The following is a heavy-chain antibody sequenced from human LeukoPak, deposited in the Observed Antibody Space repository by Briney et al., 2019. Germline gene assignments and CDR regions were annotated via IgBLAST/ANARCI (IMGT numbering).Heavy chain of an antibody. CDR3: ARDLSIAAAGAPERDYYGMDV. CDR1: GGSISSGGYY. J-gene: IGHJ6*02. D-gene: IGHD6-13*01. V-gene: IGHV4-31*03. Sequence: PSQTLSLTCTVSGGSISSGGYYWSWIRQHPGKGLEWIGYIYYSGSTYYNPSLKSRVTISVDTSMNQFSLKLSSVTAADTAVYYCARDLSIAAAGAPERDYYGMDVWGQGTTVTVSS. CDR2: IYYSGST.